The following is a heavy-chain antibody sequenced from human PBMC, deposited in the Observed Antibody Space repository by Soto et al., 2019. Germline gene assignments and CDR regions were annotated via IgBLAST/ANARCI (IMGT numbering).Heavy chain of an antibody. CDR1: GFSFGAYG. D-gene: IGHD3-22*01. V-gene: IGHV3-49*04. J-gene: IGHJ5*01. Sequence: PGGSLRLSCTGSGFSFGAYGIGWVSQPPGKGLEWIGFIISKTYGGTTEYAASVRGRFTLSRDDSNSNAYLQMNSLKIEDTAVYYCFAIGDYYKPDSWGHGTLVTVSS. CDR3: FAIGDYYKPDS. CDR2: IISKTYGGTT.